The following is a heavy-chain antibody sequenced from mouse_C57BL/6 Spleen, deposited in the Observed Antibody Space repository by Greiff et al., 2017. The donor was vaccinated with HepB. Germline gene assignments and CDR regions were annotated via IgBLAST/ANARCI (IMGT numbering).Heavy chain of an antibody. D-gene: IGHD3-2*02. CDR2: IYPSDSET. CDR1: GYTITSYW. V-gene: IGHV1-61*01. J-gene: IGHJ2*01. Sequence: QVQLKQPGAELVRPGSSVKLSCKASGYTITSYWMDWVKQRPGQGLEWIGNIYPSDSETHYNQKFKDKATLTVDKSSSTAYMQLSSLTSEDSAVYYCAMYRQLRLFDYWGQGTTLTVSS. CDR3: AMYRQLRLFDY.